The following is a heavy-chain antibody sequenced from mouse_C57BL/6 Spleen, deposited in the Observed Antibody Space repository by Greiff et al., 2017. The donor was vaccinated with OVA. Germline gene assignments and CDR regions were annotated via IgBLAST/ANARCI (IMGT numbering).Heavy chain of an antibody. J-gene: IGHJ2*01. V-gene: IGHV5-15*01. D-gene: IGHD2-3*01. CDR2: ISNLAYSI. CDR1: GFTFSDYG. Sequence: EVQRVESGGGLVQPGGSLKLSCAASGFTFSDYGMAWVRQAPRKGPEWVAFISNLAYSIYYADTVTGRFTISRENAKNTLYLEMSSLRSEDTAMYYCARLDGYFYYFDYWGQGTTLTVSS. CDR3: ARLDGYFYYFDY.